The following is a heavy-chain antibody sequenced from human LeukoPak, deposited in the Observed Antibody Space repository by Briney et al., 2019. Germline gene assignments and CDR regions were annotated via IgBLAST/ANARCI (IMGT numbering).Heavy chain of an antibody. CDR3: ARTIRTLPPAPSPELELQNWYFDL. V-gene: IGHV3-7*01. CDR2: IKQDGSEK. D-gene: IGHD1-7*01. J-gene: IGHJ2*01. CDR1: GFPFSSYW. Sequence: PGGSLRLSCAGSGFPFSSYWMSWVPPAPGKGLEWVDNIKQDGSEKYYADSVKGRFTISRDNAKNSLYLQMNSLRVEDTAVYYCARTIRTLPPAPSPELELQNWYFDLWGRGTLVTVSS.